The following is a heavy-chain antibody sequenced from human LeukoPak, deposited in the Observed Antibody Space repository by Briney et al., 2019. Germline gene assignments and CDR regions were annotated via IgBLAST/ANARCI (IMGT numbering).Heavy chain of an antibody. CDR3: AKPPSPYDYGSGSSYFDY. Sequence: GRSLRLSCAASGFTFDDYAMSWVRQAPGKGLEWVSAISGSAGSTYYADSVKGRFTISRDNSKNTLYLQMNSLRAEDTAVYYCAKPPSPYDYGSGSSYFDYWGQGTLVTVSS. CDR2: ISGSAGST. CDR1: GFTFDDYA. D-gene: IGHD3-10*01. J-gene: IGHJ4*02. V-gene: IGHV3-23*01.